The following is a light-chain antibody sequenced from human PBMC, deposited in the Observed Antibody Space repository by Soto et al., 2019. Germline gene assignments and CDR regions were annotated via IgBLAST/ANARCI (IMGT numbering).Light chain of an antibody. V-gene: IGLV2-8*01. CDR2: EVS. CDR1: SSDVGGYNY. CDR3: SSYAGSTNL. Sequence: QSVLTQPPSASGSPGQSVTISCTGTSSDVGGYNYVSWYQQHPGKAPKLMIYEVSKRPSGVPGRFSGSKSGNTASLTVSGLQAEDEADYYCSSYAGSTNLFGTGTKVTVL. J-gene: IGLJ1*01.